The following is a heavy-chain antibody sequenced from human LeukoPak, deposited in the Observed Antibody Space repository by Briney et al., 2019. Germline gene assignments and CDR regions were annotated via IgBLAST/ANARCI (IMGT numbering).Heavy chain of an antibody. CDR2: IYSGGST. J-gene: IGHJ4*02. CDR3: AREWSGYFDY. V-gene: IGHV3-66*02. CDR1: GFTVSSNY. D-gene: IGHD3-3*01. Sequence: GGSLRLSCAASGFTVSSNYMSWVRQAPGKGLEGVSVIYSGGSTYYADSVKGRFTISRDNSKNTLYLQMNSLRAEDTAVYYCAREWSGYFDYWGQGTLVTVSS.